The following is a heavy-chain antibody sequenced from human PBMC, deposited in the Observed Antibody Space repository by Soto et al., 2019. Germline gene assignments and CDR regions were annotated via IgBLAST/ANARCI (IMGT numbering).Heavy chain of an antibody. CDR1: GFPFSSYT. CDR2: ISFDGSSK. V-gene: IGHV3-30*09. D-gene: IGHD2-2*01. J-gene: IGHJ6*02. CDR3: VRDTVSSSTPYQGFYYYGVAV. Sequence: QEHLVESGGGVVQPGGSLTLSCTASGFPFSSYTMHWLRRAPGKGLVWAGIISFDGSSKYYADWLKGRIGISRDNSKDSLYLPMDTLRPADTAIDYGVRDTVSSSTPYQGFYYYGVAVWGQGTTVTVSS.